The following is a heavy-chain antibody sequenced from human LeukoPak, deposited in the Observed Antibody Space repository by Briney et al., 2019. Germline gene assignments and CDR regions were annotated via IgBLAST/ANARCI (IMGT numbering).Heavy chain of an antibody. CDR3: ARLYYDSSGYYQICYFDY. V-gene: IGHV4-39*01. D-gene: IGHD3-22*01. Sequence: SETLSLTCTVSGGSISSSSYYWGWIRQPPGKGLEWIGSIYYSGSTYDHPSLKSRVTISVDTSKNQFSLNLSSVTAADTAVYYCARLYYDSSGYYQICYFDYWGQGTLVTVSS. CDR2: IYYSGST. CDR1: GGSISSSSYY. J-gene: IGHJ4*02.